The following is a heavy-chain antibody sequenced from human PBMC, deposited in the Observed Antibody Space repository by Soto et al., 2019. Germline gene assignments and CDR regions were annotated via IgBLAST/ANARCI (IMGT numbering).Heavy chain of an antibody. V-gene: IGHV3-64*02. D-gene: IGHD3-3*01. J-gene: IGHJ4*02. CDR2: ISSNGGST. CDR3: AKGTQYDFWSGYCFDY. Sequence: GGSLRLSCAASGFTFSSYAMHWVRQAPGKGLEYVSAISSNGGSTYYADSVKGRFTISRDNSKNTLYLQMNSLRAEDTAVYYCAKGTQYDFWSGYCFDYWGQGTLVTVSS. CDR1: GFTFSSYA.